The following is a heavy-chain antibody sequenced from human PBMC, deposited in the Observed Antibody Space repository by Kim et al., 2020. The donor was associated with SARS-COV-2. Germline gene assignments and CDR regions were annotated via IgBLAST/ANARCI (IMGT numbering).Heavy chain of an antibody. D-gene: IGHD3-16*01. CDR2: ISSSSSYT. CDR1: GFTFSDYY. J-gene: IGHJ4*02. V-gene: IGHV3-11*03. CDR3: ARRLGGVAGDY. Sequence: GGSLRLSCAASGFTFSDYYMSWIRQAPGKGLEWVSYISSSSSYTNYADSVKGRFTISRDNAKNSLYLQMNSLRAEDTAVYYCARRLGGVAGDYWGQGTLVTVSS.